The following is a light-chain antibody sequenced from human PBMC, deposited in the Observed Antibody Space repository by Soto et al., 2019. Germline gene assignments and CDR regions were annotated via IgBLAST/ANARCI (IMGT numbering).Light chain of an antibody. CDR1: QSISIW. CDR2: KTS. Sequence: DIHMTQSPSTLSASVGDRVTITCRASQSISIWLAWYQQKPGKAPNLLIYKTSSLETGDPSRFSGSGSGTEFTLTISSLQPDDFATYYCQHWNDYSWTFGQGTKVEVK. CDR3: QHWNDYSWT. J-gene: IGKJ1*01. V-gene: IGKV1-5*03.